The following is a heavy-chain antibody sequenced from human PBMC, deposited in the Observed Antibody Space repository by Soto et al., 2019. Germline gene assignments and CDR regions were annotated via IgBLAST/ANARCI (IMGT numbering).Heavy chain of an antibody. CDR3: ARVGSSIEVRPFDY. CDR2: IYYSGST. D-gene: IGHD6-6*01. J-gene: IGHJ4*02. Sequence: SETLSLTCTVSGGSISSGDYYWSWIRQPPGKGLEWIGYIYYSGSTYYNPSLKSRVTISLDTSKNQFSLKLSSVTAADTAVYYCARVGSSIEVRPFDYWGQGTLVTVSP. V-gene: IGHV4-30-4*01. CDR1: GGSISSGDYY.